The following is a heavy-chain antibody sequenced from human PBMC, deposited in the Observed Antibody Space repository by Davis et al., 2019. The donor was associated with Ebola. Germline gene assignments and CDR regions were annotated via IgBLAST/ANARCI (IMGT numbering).Heavy chain of an antibody. Sequence: PGGSLRLSCAASGFTFSSYAMHWVRQAPGKGLEYVSAIRSNGGSTYYANSVKGRFTISRDNSKNTLYLQMGSLRAEDTARYYCAKVKDRGQWLANYYFDYWGQGTLVTVSS. CDR2: IRSNGGST. V-gene: IGHV3-64*01. CDR1: GFTFSSYA. J-gene: IGHJ4*02. CDR3: AKVKDRGQWLANYYFDY. D-gene: IGHD6-19*01.